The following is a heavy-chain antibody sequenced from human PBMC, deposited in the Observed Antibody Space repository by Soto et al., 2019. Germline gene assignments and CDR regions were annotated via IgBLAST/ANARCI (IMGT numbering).Heavy chain of an antibody. Sequence: SETLSLTCAVYGGSFSGYYWSWIRQPPGKGLEWIGEINHSGSTNYNPSLKSRVTISVDTSKNQFSLKLSSVTAADTAVYYCASPGGSGYYYGRSFDYWGQGTLVTSPQ. J-gene: IGHJ4*02. D-gene: IGHD3-22*01. CDR3: ASPGGSGYYYGRSFDY. CDR2: INHSGST. CDR1: GGSFSGYY. V-gene: IGHV4-34*01.